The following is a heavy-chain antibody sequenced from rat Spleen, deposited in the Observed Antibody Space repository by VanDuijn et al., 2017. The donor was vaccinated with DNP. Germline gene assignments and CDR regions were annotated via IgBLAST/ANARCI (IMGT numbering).Heavy chain of an antibody. CDR1: GFIFSDYN. CDR2: MSPTTRSS. J-gene: IGHJ2*01. Sequence: EVQLVESGGGLVQPGRSLKLSCAASGFIFSDYNMAWVRQAPKKGLEWVACMSPTTRSSYYRDSVKGRFTVSRDDAKSTLYLQMDSLRSEDTATYYCATHNYYLDYWGQGVMVTVSS. V-gene: IGHV5-7*01. CDR3: ATHNYYLDY. D-gene: IGHD1-11*01.